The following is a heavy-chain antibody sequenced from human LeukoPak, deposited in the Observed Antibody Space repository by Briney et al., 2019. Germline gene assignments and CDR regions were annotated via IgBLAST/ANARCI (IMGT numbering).Heavy chain of an antibody. CDR2: INPNTGNP. Sequence: EASVKVSCKASGYTFITYGINWVGQAPGQGGEWMGWINPNTGNPMYAQGFTGRFVFSLDTSVSTAYLQISSLKAEDTAVYYCARPSGTIFGVVTPFDYWGQGTLVTVSS. D-gene: IGHD3-3*01. CDR1: GYTFITYG. J-gene: IGHJ4*02. V-gene: IGHV7-4-1*02. CDR3: ARPSGTIFGVVTPFDY.